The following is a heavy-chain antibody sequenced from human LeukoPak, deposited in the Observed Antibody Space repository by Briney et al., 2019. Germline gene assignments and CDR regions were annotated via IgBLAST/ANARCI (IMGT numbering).Heavy chain of an antibody. Sequence: PGGSLRLSCAASGFTFSSYGMTWVRQAPGKGLEWVSAISGSGGNTYYADSVKGRFTISRDNAKNSLYLQMNSLRAEDTAVYYCARTVVAVGYDYWGQGTLVTVSS. CDR3: ARTVVAVGYDY. CDR1: GFTFSSYG. D-gene: IGHD2-15*01. V-gene: IGHV3-23*01. J-gene: IGHJ4*02. CDR2: ISGSGGNT.